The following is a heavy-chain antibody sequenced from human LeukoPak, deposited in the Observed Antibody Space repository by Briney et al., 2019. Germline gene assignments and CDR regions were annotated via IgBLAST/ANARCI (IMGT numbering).Heavy chain of an antibody. D-gene: IGHD6-13*01. V-gene: IGHV4-59*01. Sequence: PSETLSLTCTVSGGSISSYYWSWIRQPPGKGLEWIGYIYYSGSTNYNPSLKSRVTISVDTSKNQFSLKLSSVTAADTAVYYCARVGSSRGYFQHWGQGTLVTVSS. J-gene: IGHJ1*01. CDR1: GGSISSYY. CDR3: ARVGSSRGYFQH. CDR2: IYYSGST.